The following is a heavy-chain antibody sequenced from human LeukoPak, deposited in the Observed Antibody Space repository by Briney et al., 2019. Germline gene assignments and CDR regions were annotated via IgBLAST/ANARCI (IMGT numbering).Heavy chain of an antibody. D-gene: IGHD3-10*01. V-gene: IGHV1-3*01. CDR3: ARESLLWFGEFDP. CDR1: GYTFTSYA. Sequence: ASVKVSCKASGYTFTSYAMHWVRQAPGQRLEWMGWINAGNGNTKYSQKFQGRVTITRDTSASTAYMELSSLRSEDTAVYYCARESLLWFGEFDPWGQGTLVTVSS. J-gene: IGHJ5*02. CDR2: INAGNGNT.